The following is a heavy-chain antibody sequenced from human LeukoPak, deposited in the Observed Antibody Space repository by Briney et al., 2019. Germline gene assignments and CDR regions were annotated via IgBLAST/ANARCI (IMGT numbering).Heavy chain of an antibody. CDR1: GASISSYY. J-gene: IGHJ6*02. V-gene: IGHV4-4*07. CDR3: ARDSPPMDV. CDR2: VYSSGST. Sequence: KTSETLSLTCTVSGASISSYYWSWIRQPAGKGLEWIGRVYSSGSTNYNPSLKSRVTMLVDASKNQFSLKLSSVTAADTAVYYCARDSPPMDVWGQGTTVTVSS.